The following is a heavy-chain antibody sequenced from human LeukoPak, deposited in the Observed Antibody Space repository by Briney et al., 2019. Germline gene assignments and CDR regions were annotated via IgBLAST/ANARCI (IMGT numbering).Heavy chain of an antibody. CDR2: IHSAGTT. V-gene: IGHV3-66*01. Sequence: GGSLRLSCAASGFTVSNNYMAWVRQAPGKGLEWVSVIHSAGTTYYADSVKGRFTISRDNSKNTLYLQMNSLRAEDTAVYYCARRAEIFSGYDLLDYWGQGTLVTVSS. CDR1: GFTVSNNY. J-gene: IGHJ4*02. CDR3: ARRAEIFSGYDLLDY. D-gene: IGHD5-12*01.